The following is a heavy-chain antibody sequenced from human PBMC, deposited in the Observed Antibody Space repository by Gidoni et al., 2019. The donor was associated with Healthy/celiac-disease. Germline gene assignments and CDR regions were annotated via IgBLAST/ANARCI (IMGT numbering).Heavy chain of an antibody. Sequence: QVQLVESGGGVVQPGRSLRLSCAASGFTFSSYGLHWVRQAPGKGLEWVAVIWYDGSNKYYADSVKGRFTISRDNSKNTLYLQMNSLRAEDTAVYYCARERGITIFGVVITQVDYYYGMDVWGQGTTVTVSS. J-gene: IGHJ6*02. CDR2: IWYDGSNK. D-gene: IGHD3-3*01. V-gene: IGHV3-33*01. CDR3: ARERGITIFGVVITQVDYYYGMDV. CDR1: GFTFSSYG.